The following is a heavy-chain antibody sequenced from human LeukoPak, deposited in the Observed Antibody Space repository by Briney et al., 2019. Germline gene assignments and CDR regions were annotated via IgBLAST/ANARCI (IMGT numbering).Heavy chain of an antibody. CDR1: GFTFSSYS. D-gene: IGHD1-26*01. V-gene: IGHV3-21*01. J-gene: IGHJ4*02. Sequence: GGSLRLSCAASGFTFSSYSMNWVRQAPGKGLEWVSSISSSSSYIYYADSVKGRFTISRDNAKNSLYLQMNSLRAEDTAVYYCARGRYSGSYYADYWGQGTLVTVSP. CDR2: ISSSSSYI. CDR3: ARGRYSGSYYADY.